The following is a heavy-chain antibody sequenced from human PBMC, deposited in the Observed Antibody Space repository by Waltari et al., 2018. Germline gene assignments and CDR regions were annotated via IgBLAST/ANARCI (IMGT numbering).Heavy chain of an antibody. Sequence: EVQLVESGGGLVQPGGSLRLSCAASGFTFSSYWMHWVRQAPGKGLGGVASMNSDGSSTSYADSVKGRFTISRDNAKNTLYLQMNSLRAEDTAVYYCAREGYGDYDAFDIWGQGTMVTVSS. CDR2: MNSDGSST. V-gene: IGHV3-74*01. J-gene: IGHJ3*02. D-gene: IGHD4-17*01. CDR1: GFTFSSYW. CDR3: AREGYGDYDAFDI.